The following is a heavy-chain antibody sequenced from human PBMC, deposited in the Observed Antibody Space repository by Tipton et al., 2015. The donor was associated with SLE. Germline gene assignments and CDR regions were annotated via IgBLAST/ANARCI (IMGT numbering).Heavy chain of an antibody. J-gene: IGHJ4*02. CDR3: ARDRVVGAEGGGYYLDY. V-gene: IGHV3-23*03. CDR1: GFTFSSYA. Sequence: SLRLSCAASGFTFSSYAMSWVRQAPGKGLEWVSVTYRGGTSYYVDSVRGRFTSSRDDSKNTLFLQMDSLTPEDTAVYYCARDRVVGAEGGGYYLDYWGQGTLVTVSS. CDR2: TYRGGTS. D-gene: IGHD2-15*01.